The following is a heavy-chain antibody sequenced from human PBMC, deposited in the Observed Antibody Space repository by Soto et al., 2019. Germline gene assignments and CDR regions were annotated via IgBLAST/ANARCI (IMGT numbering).Heavy chain of an antibody. CDR3: ARQTGFLEWLSSNYYYYGMDV. V-gene: IGHV3-74*01. Sequence: GGSLRLSCAASGFTFNNFAMHWVRQAQGKGLVWVSRINSDGSSTSYADSVKGRFTISRDNAKNTLYLQMNSLRAEDTAVYYCARQTGFLEWLSSNYYYYGMDVWGQGTTVTVSS. CDR1: GFTFNNFA. CDR2: INSDGSST. D-gene: IGHD3-3*01. J-gene: IGHJ6*02.